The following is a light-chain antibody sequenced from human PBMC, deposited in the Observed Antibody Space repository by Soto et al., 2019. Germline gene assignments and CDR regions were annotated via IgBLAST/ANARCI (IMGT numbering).Light chain of an antibody. CDR1: STDANDYNY. Sequence: QSVLTQPPSASGSPGQSVTISCTGASTDANDYNYVSWYQQYPGKAPKLIIYEVIRRPSGVPDRFSGSKTGNTASLTVSGLQAEDEANYYCSSYVGDNNVVFGGGTKLTV. CDR2: EVI. V-gene: IGLV2-8*01. J-gene: IGLJ2*01. CDR3: SSYVGDNNVV.